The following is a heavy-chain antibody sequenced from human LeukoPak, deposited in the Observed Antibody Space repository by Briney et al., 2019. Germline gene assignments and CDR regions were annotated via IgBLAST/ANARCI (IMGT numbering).Heavy chain of an antibody. J-gene: IGHJ4*02. Sequence: GASVKVSCKASGFTFTSYDINWVRQATGQGLEWMGWMNPNSGNTGYAQKFQGRVTMTRNTSISTAYMELSSLRSEDTAVYYCARDRVNSYGSGPGYWGQGTLVTVSS. CDR3: ARDRVNSYGSGPGY. CDR1: GFTFTSYD. V-gene: IGHV1-8*01. D-gene: IGHD5-18*01. CDR2: MNPNSGNT.